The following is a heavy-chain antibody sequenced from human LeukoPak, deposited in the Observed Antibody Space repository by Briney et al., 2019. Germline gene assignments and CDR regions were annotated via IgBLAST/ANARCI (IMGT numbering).Heavy chain of an antibody. D-gene: IGHD4-17*01. J-gene: IGHJ4*02. Sequence: SQTLSLTCTVSGGSISSGGDYWSWLRQHPGKGLEWIGYIYYSGSTYYNPSLKSRVTISVDTSKNQFSLKLSSVTAADTAVYYCARVAGDYEPIDYWGQGTLVTVSS. CDR2: IYYSGST. CDR1: GGSISSGGDY. V-gene: IGHV4-31*03. CDR3: ARVAGDYEPIDY.